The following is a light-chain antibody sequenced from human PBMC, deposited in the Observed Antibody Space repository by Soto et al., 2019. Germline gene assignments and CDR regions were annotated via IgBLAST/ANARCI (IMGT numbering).Light chain of an antibody. CDR1: SSDVGLYDY. J-gene: IGLJ1*01. Sequence: QFVLTQPASVSGSPGQSITISCTGTSSDVGLYDYVSWYQQHPGKAPQLMIYAVSNRPSGVSNRFSASKSGNTASLFISGLQAEDEADYYCSSYTSDSSYVFGSGTKV. CDR3: SSYTSDSSYV. CDR2: AVS. V-gene: IGLV2-14*01.